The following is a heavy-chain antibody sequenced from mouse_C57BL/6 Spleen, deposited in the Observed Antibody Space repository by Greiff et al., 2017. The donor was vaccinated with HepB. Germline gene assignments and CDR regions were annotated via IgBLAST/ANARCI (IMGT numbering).Heavy chain of an antibody. CDR2: IYPGDGDT. J-gene: IGHJ2*01. D-gene: IGHD4-1*01. Sequence: VQLQQSGPELVKPGASVKISCKASGYAFSSSWMNWVKQRPGKGLEWIGRIYPGDGDTNYNGKFKGKATLTADKSSSTAYMQLSSLTSEDSAVYFYARHWDFDDWGQGTTLTVSS. V-gene: IGHV1-82*01. CDR1: GYAFSSSW. CDR3: ARHWDFDD.